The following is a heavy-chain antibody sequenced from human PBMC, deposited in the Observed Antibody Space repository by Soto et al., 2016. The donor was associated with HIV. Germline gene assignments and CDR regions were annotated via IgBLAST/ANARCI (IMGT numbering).Heavy chain of an antibody. CDR3: ARDHTSGCHTN. CDR1: GGTFSSYA. Sequence: QVQLVQSGAEVKKPGSSVKVSCKASGGTFSSYAISWVRQAPGQGLEWMGWISAYNGNTDYAQKLQGRVTMTTDTSTSTAYMELRSLRSDDTAVYYCARDHTSGCHTNWGQGTLVTVSS. CDR2: ISAYNGNT. V-gene: IGHV1-18*01. D-gene: IGHD6-19*01. J-gene: IGHJ4*02.